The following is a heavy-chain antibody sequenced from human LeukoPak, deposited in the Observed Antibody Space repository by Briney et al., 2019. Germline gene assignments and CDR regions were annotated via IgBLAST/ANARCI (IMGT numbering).Heavy chain of an antibody. CDR1: LNTFTSYV. Sequence: GSVKDSPKASLNTFTSYVIHSVRQAPGPRVEGMGVISLGSGSTTYAQKLQGRVTLTWDKSTRKSDMALSSLSSEDTAVYYCGRVTLYALDIWDQGTMVTVSS. CDR2: ISLGSGST. CDR3: GRVTLYALDI. J-gene: IGHJ3*02. D-gene: IGHD4-23*01. V-gene: IGHV1-46*01.